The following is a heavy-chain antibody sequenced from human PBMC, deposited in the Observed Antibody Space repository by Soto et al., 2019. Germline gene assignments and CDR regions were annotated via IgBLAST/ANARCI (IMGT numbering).Heavy chain of an antibody. CDR1: GFTFSSYA. CDR2: ISGSGGST. V-gene: IGHV3-23*01. D-gene: IGHD6-19*01. Sequence: EVQLLESGGGLVQPGGSLRLSCAASGFTFSSYAMSWVRQAPGKGLEWVSAISGSGGSTYYADSVKGRFTISRDNSKNTLYLQMNSLRAEDTAVYYCTKVDHQWLVPPGDYWGQGTLVTVSS. CDR3: TKVDHQWLVPPGDY. J-gene: IGHJ4*02.